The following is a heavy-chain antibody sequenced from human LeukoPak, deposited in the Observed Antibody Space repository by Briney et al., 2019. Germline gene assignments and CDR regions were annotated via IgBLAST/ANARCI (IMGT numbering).Heavy chain of an antibody. CDR3: ARVDDFWSGHLDAFDI. D-gene: IGHD3-3*01. V-gene: IGHV3-7*01. CDR2: INQDGSEK. CDR1: GFTFSSYA. J-gene: IGHJ3*02. Sequence: GGSLRLSCAASGFTFSSYAVSWVRQAPGKGLEWVANINQDGSEKYYVDSVKGRFTISRDNAKNSLYLQMSSLRAEDTAVYSCARVDDFWSGHLDAFDIWGQGTMVTVSS.